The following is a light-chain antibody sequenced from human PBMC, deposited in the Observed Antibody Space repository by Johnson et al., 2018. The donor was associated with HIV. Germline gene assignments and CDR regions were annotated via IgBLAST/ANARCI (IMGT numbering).Light chain of an antibody. CDR2: DNH. CDR3: GTWDTSLSVYV. Sequence: QSVLTQPPSVSAAPGQKVTISCSGSNSNIGNNYVSWYQQLPGTAPKLLIYDNHKRPSGIPYRFSGSKSGTSVNLAITGLQTGDEADYYCGTWDTSLSVYVFWTGTKVTVL. CDR1: NSNIGNNY. J-gene: IGLJ1*01. V-gene: IGLV1-51*01.